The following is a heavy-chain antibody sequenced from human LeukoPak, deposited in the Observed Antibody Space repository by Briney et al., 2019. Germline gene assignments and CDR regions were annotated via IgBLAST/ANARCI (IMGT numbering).Heavy chain of an antibody. J-gene: IGHJ6*02. Sequence: PSETLSLTCTVSGGSIRSGDHYWSWIRQPPGKGLEWIGYIYYSGSTNYNPSLKSRVTISVDTSKNQFSLKLSSVTAADTAVYYCASWGLRGYSGYDGHYYYYGMDVWGQGTTVTVSS. CDR1: GGSIRSGDHY. CDR2: IYYSGST. D-gene: IGHD5-12*01. CDR3: ASWGLRGYSGYDGHYYYYGMDV. V-gene: IGHV4-61*08.